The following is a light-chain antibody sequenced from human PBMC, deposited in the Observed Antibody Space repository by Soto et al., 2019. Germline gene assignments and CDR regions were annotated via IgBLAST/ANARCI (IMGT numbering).Light chain of an antibody. V-gene: IGKV3-20*01. CDR2: GAS. CDR1: QSISSDY. CDR3: QQYGSAPMYT. Sequence: EVVLTQSPDTLSLSPGERATLSCRASQSISSDYLVWYQQKPGQAPRLLIYGASSRATGIPDRFSGSGSGTDFSLTINRLEPEDFAVYYCQQYGSAPMYTFGQGTKLEIK. J-gene: IGKJ2*01.